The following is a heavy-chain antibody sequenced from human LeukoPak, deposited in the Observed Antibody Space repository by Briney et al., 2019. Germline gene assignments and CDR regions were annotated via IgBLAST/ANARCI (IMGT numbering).Heavy chain of an antibody. J-gene: IGHJ4*02. CDR2: IYYSGNT. V-gene: IGHV4-59*01. D-gene: IGHD3-22*01. CDR1: GGSISNCL. CDR3: ARAHSDTSGYSTKYPDY. Sequence: SETLSLTCTVSGGSISNCLWSWIRQPPGKGLEWIGYIYYSGNTNYNPSLKSRVTISVDTSKNQFSLKLSSVTAADTAVYYCARAHSDTSGYSTKYPDYWGQGTLVTVSS.